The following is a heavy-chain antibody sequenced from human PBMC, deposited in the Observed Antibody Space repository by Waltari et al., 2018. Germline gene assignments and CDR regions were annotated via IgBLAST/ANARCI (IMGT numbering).Heavy chain of an antibody. J-gene: IGHJ3*02. CDR2: ISGSGGST. V-gene: IGHV3-23*01. Sequence: EVQLLESGGGLVQPGGSLRLSCAASGFTFSSYAMSWARQAPGKGLEWVSAISGSGGSTYYADSVKGRFTISRDKSKNTLYLQMNSLRAEDTAVYYCAKGRPGIAVAGNRNALDIWGQGTMVTVSS. CDR3: AKGRPGIAVAGNRNALDI. D-gene: IGHD6-19*01. CDR1: GFTFSSYA.